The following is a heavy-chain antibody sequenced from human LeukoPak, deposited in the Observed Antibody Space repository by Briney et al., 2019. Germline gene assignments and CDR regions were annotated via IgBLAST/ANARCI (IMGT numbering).Heavy chain of an antibody. D-gene: IGHD5-18*01. CDR2: IYYSGST. CDR1: GGSISSYY. Sequence: SETLSLTCTVSGGSISSYYWSWIRQPPGKGLEWIGYIYYSGSTNYNPSLKSRVTISVDTPKNQFSLKLSSVTAADTAVYFCARTTEGGYTYDYFYYYYMDVWGKGTTVTISS. V-gene: IGHV4-59*01. J-gene: IGHJ6*03. CDR3: ARTTEGGYTYDYFYYYYMDV.